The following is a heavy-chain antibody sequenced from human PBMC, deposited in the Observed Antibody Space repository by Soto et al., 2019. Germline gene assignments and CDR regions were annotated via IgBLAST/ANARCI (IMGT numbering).Heavy chain of an antibody. V-gene: IGHV3-33*01. J-gene: IGHJ3*02. CDR3: ARDSDYDYVWGPGAFDS. D-gene: IGHD3-16*01. Sequence: PGGSLRLSCAASGFTFSSYGMHWVRQAPGKGLEWVAVIWYDGSNKYYADSVKGRFTISRDNSKNTLYLQMNSLRAEDTAVYYCARDSDYDYVWGPGAFDSWGQGTRVTVSS. CDR2: IWYDGSNK. CDR1: GFTFSSYG.